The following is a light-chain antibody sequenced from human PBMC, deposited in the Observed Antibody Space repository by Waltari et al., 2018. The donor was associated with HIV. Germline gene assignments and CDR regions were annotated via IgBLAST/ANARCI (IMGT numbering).Light chain of an antibody. CDR3: SSFTTSITVV. Sequence: QSALTQPPSVSGPLGQSVTISGPGTSSDVGNYNEVSWYQQSPGTAPKLMLDDVSNRPSGVPDRFSGYKSGNTASLTISGLQAEDEADYYCSSFTTSITVVFGGGTKLTVL. CDR1: SSDVGNYNE. V-gene: IGLV2-18*02. CDR2: DVS. J-gene: IGLJ2*01.